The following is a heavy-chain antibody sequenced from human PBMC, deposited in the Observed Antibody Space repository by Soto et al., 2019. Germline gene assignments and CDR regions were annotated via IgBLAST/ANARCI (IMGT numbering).Heavy chain of an antibody. CDR3: ARDNGYGHFDS. CDR1: GASITSDRSY. J-gene: IGHJ4*02. Sequence: QVQLQESGPGLVKPSQTLSLTCTVSGASITSDRSYWSWILQHPGKGLEWIGYMLYTGSTYYHPSLKSRVNISADTSKNQFSLRLSSVPPADTAVYYCARDNGYGHFDSWGQGTLVTVSS. V-gene: IGHV4-31*03. D-gene: IGHD5-12*01. CDR2: MLYTGST.